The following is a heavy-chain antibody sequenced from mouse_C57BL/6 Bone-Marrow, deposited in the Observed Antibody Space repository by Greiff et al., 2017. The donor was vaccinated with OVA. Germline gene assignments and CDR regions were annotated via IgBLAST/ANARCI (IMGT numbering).Heavy chain of an antibody. CDR1: GYTFTSYW. CDR2: IYPGSGST. V-gene: IGHV1-55*01. CDR3: ARRGGYYFDD. J-gene: IGHJ2*01. Sequence: VQLQQSGAELVKPGASVKMSCKASGYTFTSYWITWVKQRPGQGLEWIGDIYPGSGSTNYNEKFKSKATLTVDTSSSTAYMQLSSLTSEDSAVYYCARRGGYYFDDWGKGTTLTVSS.